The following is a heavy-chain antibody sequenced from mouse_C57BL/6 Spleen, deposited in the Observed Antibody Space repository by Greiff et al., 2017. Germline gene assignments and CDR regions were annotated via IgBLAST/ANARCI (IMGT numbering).Heavy chain of an antibody. CDR2: IRNKANGYTT. Sequence: EVKLVESGGGLVQPGGSLSLSCAASGFTFTDYYMSWVRQPPGKALEWLGFIRNKANGYTTEYSASVKGRFTISRDNSQSILYLQMNALRAEDSATYYCARGSSSYAMDYWGQGTSVTVSS. J-gene: IGHJ4*01. CDR1: GFTFTDYY. V-gene: IGHV7-3*01. CDR3: ARGSSSYAMDY. D-gene: IGHD1-1*01.